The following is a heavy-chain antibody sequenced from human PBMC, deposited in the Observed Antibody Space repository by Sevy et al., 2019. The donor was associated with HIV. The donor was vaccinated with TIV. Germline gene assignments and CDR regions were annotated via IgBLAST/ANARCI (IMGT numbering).Heavy chain of an antibody. CDR2: ISYDGNNR. J-gene: IGHJ6*02. Sequence: GGSLRLSCAASGFTFSSYGVNWVRQAPGKGLEWVAVISYDGNNRYYADSVKGRFTISRDNSKNTLYLQMNSLRADDQAVYYWARGLAALPGYYYGMDVWGLGTTVTVSS. CDR3: ARGLAALPGYYYGMDV. CDR1: GFTFSSYG. V-gene: IGHV3-30-3*01. D-gene: IGHD3-3*02.